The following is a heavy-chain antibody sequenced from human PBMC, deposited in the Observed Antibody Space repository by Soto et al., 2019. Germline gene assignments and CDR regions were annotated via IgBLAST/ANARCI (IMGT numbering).Heavy chain of an antibody. J-gene: IGHJ4*02. D-gene: IGHD3-10*01. V-gene: IGHV5-51*01. Sequence: PGELLKIWCKGSGCTFTNYWIGRVRKMPGKGLEWMGIIYPGDSETRYSPSFQGQVTMSADKSISTAYLQWSSLKASDSAMYYCARKYYYGAGTLDYWGQGTLVTVSS. CDR3: ARKYYYGAGTLDY. CDR1: GCTFTNYW. CDR2: IYPGDSET.